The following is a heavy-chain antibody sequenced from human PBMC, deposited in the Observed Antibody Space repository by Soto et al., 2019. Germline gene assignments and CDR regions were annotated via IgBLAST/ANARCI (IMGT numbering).Heavy chain of an antibody. V-gene: IGHV3-23*01. CDR3: ATATRLIMLGLVIPLAGFYFGMDV. D-gene: IGHD3-16*01. CDR1: GFAFNTYA. CDR2: VSGSGGAT. J-gene: IGHJ6*04. Sequence: EVHLLESGGGLVRPGGSLTLSCSASGFAFNTYAMSWVRQAPGRGLEWVSGVSGSGGATYYADSVKGRFSVSRDKSNSSICLEMSSLRADDTAKSSCATATRLIMLGLVIPLAGFYFGMDVWGKGTLFTVSS.